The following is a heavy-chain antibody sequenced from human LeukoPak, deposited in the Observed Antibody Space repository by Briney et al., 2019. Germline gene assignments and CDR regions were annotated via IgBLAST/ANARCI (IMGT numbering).Heavy chain of an antibody. D-gene: IGHD3-22*01. CDR2: INPNSGGT. J-gene: IGHJ4*02. V-gene: IGHV1-2*02. CDR3: ARGFSSGSLGNDY. Sequence: ASVKVSCKASGYTFTGYYMHWVRQAPGQGLEWMGWINPNSGGTNYAQKFQGRVTMTRDTSISTAYMELSRLRSDDTAVYYCARGFSSGSLGNDYWGQGTLVTVSS. CDR1: GYTFTGYY.